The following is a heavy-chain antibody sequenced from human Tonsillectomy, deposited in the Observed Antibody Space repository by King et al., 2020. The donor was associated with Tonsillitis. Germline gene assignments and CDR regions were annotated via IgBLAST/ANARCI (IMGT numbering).Heavy chain of an antibody. CDR2: IYYSGST. CDR3: ARRRSIVGAVPADAFDI. CDR1: GGSISSYY. J-gene: IGHJ3*02. V-gene: IGHV4-59*08. Sequence: QLQESGPGLVKPSESLSLTCTVSGGSISSYYWSWIRQPPGKGLEWIGYIYYSGSTYYNPSLKSRVTISVDTSKNQFSLKLSSVTAADTAVYYCARRRSIVGAVPADAFDIWGQGTMVTVSS. D-gene: IGHD1-26*01.